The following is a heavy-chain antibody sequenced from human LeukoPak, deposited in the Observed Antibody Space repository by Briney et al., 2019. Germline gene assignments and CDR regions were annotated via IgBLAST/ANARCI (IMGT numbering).Heavy chain of an antibody. CDR2: ISAYNDDT. CDR3: ARARDIVVVPAAMYIWFDP. V-gene: IGHV1-18*01. Sequence: ASVKVSRKASGYTFTSYGISWVRQAPGQGLEWVGWISAYNDDTTYALKLQGRVTMTTDTSASTAYMELRSLRSDDTAVYYCARARDIVVVPAAMYIWFDPWGQGTLVTVSS. J-gene: IGHJ5*02. D-gene: IGHD2-2*01. CDR1: GYTFTSYG.